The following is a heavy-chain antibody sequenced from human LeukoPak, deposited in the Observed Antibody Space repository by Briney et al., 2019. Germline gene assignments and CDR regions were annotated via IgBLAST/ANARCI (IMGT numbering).Heavy chain of an antibody. D-gene: IGHD1-26*01. V-gene: IGHV3-23*01. CDR3: ARGGSYLSAFDI. J-gene: IGHJ3*02. Sequence: PGGSLRLSCAASGFTSSSYGMSWVRQAPGKGLEWVACISGTGGTTHYADSVKGRFTISRDNSKNTLYLQMNSLRAEDTAVYYCARGGSYLSAFDIWGQGTMVTVSS. CDR2: ISGTGGTT. CDR1: GFTSSSYG.